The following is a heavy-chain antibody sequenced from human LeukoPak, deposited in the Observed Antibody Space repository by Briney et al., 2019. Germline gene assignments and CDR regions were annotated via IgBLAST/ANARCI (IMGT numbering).Heavy chain of an antibody. CDR3: ARMSGIVVVPAGGCTNGVCYAYMDV. V-gene: IGHV1-69*05. D-gene: IGHD2-8*01. CDR1: GRTFSSHA. J-gene: IGHJ6*03. Sequence: SVKVSCKASGRTFSSHAISRVRQAPGQGLEWMGGIIPIFGTANYAQKFQGRVTITTDESTSTAYIELSSLRSEDTAVYYCARMSGIVVVPAGGCTNGVCYAYMDVWGKGTTVTVSS. CDR2: IIPIFGTA.